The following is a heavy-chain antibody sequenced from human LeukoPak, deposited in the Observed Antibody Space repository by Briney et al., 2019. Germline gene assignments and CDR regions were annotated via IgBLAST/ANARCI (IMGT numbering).Heavy chain of an antibody. CDR1: GYTFTSYH. CDR2: INPSGGTT. CDR3: ARDLMIVYSQSYYYYMDV. J-gene: IGHJ6*03. V-gene: IGHV1-46*01. D-gene: IGHD3-22*01. Sequence: EASVKVSCKASGYTFTSYHMHWVRQAPGQGLEWMGIINPSGGTTNYAQKFRGRVTMTRDMSTSTVYMELSRLRSDDTAVYYCARDLMIVYSQSYYYYMDVRGKGTTVTVSS.